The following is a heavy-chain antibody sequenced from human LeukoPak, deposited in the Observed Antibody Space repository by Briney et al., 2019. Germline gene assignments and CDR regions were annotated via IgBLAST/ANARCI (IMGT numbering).Heavy chain of an antibody. Sequence: PGGSLRLSCAASGFTFDDYAMHWVRHAPGKGLEWVSGISWNSGSIVYADSVKGRFTISRDNAKNSLYLRMNSLRAEDMALYYCAKDTAPYYYDSSGTFDYWGQGTLVTVSS. CDR3: AKDTAPYYYDSSGTFDY. V-gene: IGHV3-9*03. CDR2: ISWNSGSI. D-gene: IGHD3-22*01. J-gene: IGHJ4*02. CDR1: GFTFDDYA.